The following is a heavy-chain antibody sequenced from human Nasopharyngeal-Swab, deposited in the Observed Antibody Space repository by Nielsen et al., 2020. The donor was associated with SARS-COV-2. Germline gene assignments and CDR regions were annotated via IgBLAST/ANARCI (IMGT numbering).Heavy chain of an antibody. J-gene: IGHJ4*02. Sequence: GESLKISCTASGFIFSNYSMNWVRQAPGKGLEWVSSISSSSSYIYYADSVKGRFTISRDNAKNSLYLQMNSLRAEDTAVYYCASERSSRLGEGTFDYWGQGTLVTVSS. V-gene: IGHV3-21*01. CDR2: ISSSSSYI. D-gene: IGHD3-16*01. CDR1: GFIFSNYS. CDR3: ASERSSRLGEGTFDY.